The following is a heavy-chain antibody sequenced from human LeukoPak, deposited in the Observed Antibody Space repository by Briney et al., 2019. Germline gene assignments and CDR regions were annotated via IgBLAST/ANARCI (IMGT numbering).Heavy chain of an antibody. J-gene: IGHJ4*02. CDR1: GGSISSSSYY. Sequence: SETLSLTCTVSGGSISSSSYYWGWICQPPGKGLEWIGSIYYSGSTYYNPSLKSRVTISVDTSKNQFSLKLSSVTAADTAVYYCARELGYCTNGVCPPGYWGQGTLVTVSS. D-gene: IGHD2-8*01. V-gene: IGHV4-39*07. CDR2: IYYSGST. CDR3: ARELGYCTNGVCPPGY.